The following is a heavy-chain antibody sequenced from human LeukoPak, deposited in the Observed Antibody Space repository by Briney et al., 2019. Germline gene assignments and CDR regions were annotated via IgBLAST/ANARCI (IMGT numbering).Heavy chain of an antibody. D-gene: IGHD5-18*01. V-gene: IGHV1-8*01. CDR1: GYTFTSYD. CDR2: MNPNSGNT. CDR3: ARSHSYGYFTTDY. Sequence: ASVKFSCKASGYTFTSYDINWVRQATGQGLEWMGWMNPNSGNTGYAQKFQGRVTMTRNTSISTAYMELSSLRSEDTAVYYCARSHSYGYFTTDYWGQGTLVTVSS. J-gene: IGHJ4*02.